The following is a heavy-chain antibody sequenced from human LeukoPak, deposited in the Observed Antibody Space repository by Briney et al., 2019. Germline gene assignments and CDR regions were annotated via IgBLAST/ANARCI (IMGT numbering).Heavy chain of an antibody. J-gene: IGHJ4*02. CDR3: ARSYDSSGYYYLEYFDY. CDR1: GVSISSGSYY. CDR2: IYTSGST. V-gene: IGHV4-61*02. D-gene: IGHD3-22*01. Sequence: KPSQTLSLTCTVSGVSISSGSYYWSWIRQPAGKGLEWIGRIYTSGSTNYNPSLKSRVTISVDTSKNQFSLKLSSVTAADTAVYYCARSYDSSGYYYLEYFDYWGQGTLVTVSS.